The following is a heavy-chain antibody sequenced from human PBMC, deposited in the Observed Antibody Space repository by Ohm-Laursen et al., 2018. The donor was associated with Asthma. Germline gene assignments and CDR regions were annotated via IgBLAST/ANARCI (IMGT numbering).Heavy chain of an antibody. CDR3: ARGLLRYFFDY. D-gene: IGHD3-9*01. V-gene: IGHV3-33*08. CDR2: IWYDGSNK. CDR1: GFTFSSYW. Sequence: SLRLSCAASGFTFSSYWMSWVRQAPGKGLEWVAVIWYDGSNKYYADSVKGRFTISRDNSKNTLYLQMNSLRAEDTAVYYCARGLLRYFFDYWGQGTLVTVSS. J-gene: IGHJ4*02.